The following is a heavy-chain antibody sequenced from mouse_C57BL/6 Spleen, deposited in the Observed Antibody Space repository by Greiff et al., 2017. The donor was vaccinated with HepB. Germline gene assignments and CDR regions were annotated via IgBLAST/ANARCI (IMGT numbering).Heavy chain of an antibody. J-gene: IGHJ4*01. CDR2: IDPADGDT. D-gene: IGHD4-1*01. Sequence: VQLQQSGAELVRPGASVKLSCTASGFNIKDVYMHWVKPRTEQGLDWIGRIDPADGDTEYAPKFQGKATMTADTPSHTAYLQLSSLTSGDTAVYYGTPTGTGGYYAMDYWGQGTSVTVSS. V-gene: IGHV14-1*01. CDR1: GFNIKDVY. CDR3: TPTGTGGYYAMDY.